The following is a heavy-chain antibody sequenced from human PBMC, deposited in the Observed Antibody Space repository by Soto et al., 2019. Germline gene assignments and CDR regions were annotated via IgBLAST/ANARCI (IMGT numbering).Heavy chain of an antibody. J-gene: IGHJ4*02. CDR3: AKDGANLGYDILIGAFDYFDY. Sequence: TGGSPRLSCAASGFTFSSYGMHWVRQAPGKGLEWVAVISYDGSNKYYADSVKGRFTISRDNSKNTLYLQMNSLRAEDTAVYYCAKDGANLGYDILIGAFDYFDYWGQGTLVTVSS. CDR2: ISYDGSNK. D-gene: IGHD3-9*01. V-gene: IGHV3-30*18. CDR1: GFTFSSYG.